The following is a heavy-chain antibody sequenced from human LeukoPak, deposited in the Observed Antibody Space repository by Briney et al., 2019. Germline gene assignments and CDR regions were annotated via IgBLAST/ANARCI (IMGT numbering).Heavy chain of an antibody. J-gene: IGHJ6*04. CDR2: INSDGSST. CDR1: GFTFSSYW. V-gene: IGHV3-74*01. CDR3: ARVRYFDWLLPYYYYGMDV. D-gene: IGHD3-9*01. Sequence: PGGSLRLSCAASGFTFSSYWMRWVRQAPGKGLVWVSRINSDGSSTSYADSVKGRFTISRDNAKNTLYLQMNSLRAEDTAVYYCARVRYFDWLLPYYYYGMDVWGKGTTVTVSS.